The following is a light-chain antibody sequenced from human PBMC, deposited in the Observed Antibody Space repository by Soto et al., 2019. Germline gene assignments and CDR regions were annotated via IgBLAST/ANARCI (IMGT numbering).Light chain of an antibody. CDR3: QQLDSYPL. V-gene: IGKV1-9*01. J-gene: IGKJ4*01. CDR1: QDISSY. Sequence: DIQLTQSPSFLSASVGDRVTITCRASQDISSYLAWYQQKPGKAPKLLIYAASTLQSRVPSRFSGSGSGTEFTLTISSLQPEDFATYYCQQLDSYPLFGGGTKVEIK. CDR2: AAS.